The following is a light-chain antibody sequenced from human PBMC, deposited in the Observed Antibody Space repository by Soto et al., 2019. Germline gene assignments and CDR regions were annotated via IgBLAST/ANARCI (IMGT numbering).Light chain of an antibody. CDR2: AAS. CDR1: QSLSSTY. V-gene: IGKV3-20*01. Sequence: EIVLTQSPGTLSLSPGERATLSCRASQSLSSTYLAWYQQKPGQAPRLLIYAASSRATGIPDRFSGSGSETDFTLAISRLEPEDFAVYYCQYYGFTFLTFGQEPRLEIK. CDR3: QYYGFTFLT. J-gene: IGKJ5*01.